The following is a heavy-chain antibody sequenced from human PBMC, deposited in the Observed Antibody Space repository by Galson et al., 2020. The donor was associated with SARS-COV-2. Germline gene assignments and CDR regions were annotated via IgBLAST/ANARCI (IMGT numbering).Heavy chain of an antibody. CDR2: IGGRNDYI. Sequence: GGSLRLSCVASGFTFSEYAMSWVRQAPGKGLEWVSSIGGRNDYIEYAESVRGRFTISRDNAKNSVYLQMNSLKVDDSAVYYCANRIGAIATLGVGAFATCGQGTGVTVSS. CDR3: ANRIGAIATLGVGAFAT. CDR1: GFTFSEYA. D-gene: IGHD3-10*01. V-gene: IGHV3-21*01. J-gene: IGHJ3*02.